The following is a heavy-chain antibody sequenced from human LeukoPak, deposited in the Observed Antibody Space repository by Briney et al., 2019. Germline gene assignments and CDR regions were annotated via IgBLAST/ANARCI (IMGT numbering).Heavy chain of an antibody. D-gene: IGHD3-9*01. V-gene: IGHV3-21*01. CDR1: GFTFSSYS. Sequence: GGSLRLSCAASGFTFSSYSMNWVRQAPGKGLEWVSSISSSSSYIYYADSVKGRFTISRDNAKNSLYLQMNSLRAEDTAVYYCAREGNHDILTGYYLWGQGTLVTVSS. J-gene: IGHJ4*02. CDR2: ISSSSSYI. CDR3: AREGNHDILTGYYL.